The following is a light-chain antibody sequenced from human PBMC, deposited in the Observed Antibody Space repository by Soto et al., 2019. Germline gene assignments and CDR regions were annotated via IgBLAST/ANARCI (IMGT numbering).Light chain of an antibody. CDR3: CSYAVSYTLV. CDR2: GVS. CDR1: SSDVGGYNY. V-gene: IGLV2-11*01. J-gene: IGLJ3*02. Sequence: QSVLTQPRSVSGSPGQSVTVSCTGTSSDVGGYNYVSWYQHHPGKAPKLMIYGVSQRPSGVPDRFSGSKSGNTASLTISGLQAEDEADYYCCSYAVSYTLVFGGGTKLTVL.